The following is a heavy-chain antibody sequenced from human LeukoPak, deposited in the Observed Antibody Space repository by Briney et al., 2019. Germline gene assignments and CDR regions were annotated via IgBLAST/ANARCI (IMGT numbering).Heavy chain of an antibody. J-gene: IGHJ4*02. Sequence: GGSLRLSCAASGFTFSSYAMSWVRQAPGKGLEWVSAISGSGGSTYYADSVKGRFTISRDNSKNTLYLQMNSLRAEDTAVYYCAKGYSSGWSGFSAFDYWGQGTLVTVSS. CDR3: AKGYSSGWSGFSAFDY. CDR2: ISGSGGST. CDR1: GFTFSSYA. D-gene: IGHD6-19*01. V-gene: IGHV3-23*01.